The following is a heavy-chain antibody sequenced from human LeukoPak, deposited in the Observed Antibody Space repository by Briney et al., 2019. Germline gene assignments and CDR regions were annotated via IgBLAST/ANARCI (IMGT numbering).Heavy chain of an antibody. V-gene: IGHV3-23*01. CDR3: AKAVLRYSSGWFDP. CDR1: GFTFSSYE. J-gene: IGHJ5*02. Sequence: GGSLRLPCAASGFTFSSYEMNWVRQAPGKGLEWVSAISGSGGSTYYADSVKGRFTISRDNSKNTLYLQMNSLRAEDTAVYYCAKAVLRYSSGWFDPWGQGTLVTVSS. D-gene: IGHD3-9*01. CDR2: ISGSGGST.